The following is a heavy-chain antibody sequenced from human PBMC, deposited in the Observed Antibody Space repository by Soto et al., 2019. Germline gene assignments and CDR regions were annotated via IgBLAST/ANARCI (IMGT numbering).Heavy chain of an antibody. Sequence: SETLSLTCAVSGYSISRGYYWGWIRQPPGKGLEWIGSIYHSGSTYYNPSLKSLDTISVDTSKNQFSLKLSSVTAADTAVYYCARAPAPYYDFWSGYRTLYYYYGMDVWGQGTTVTVSS. CDR3: ARAPAPYYDFWSGYRTLYYYYGMDV. D-gene: IGHD3-3*01. CDR2: IYHSGST. V-gene: IGHV4-38-2*01. CDR1: GYSISRGYY. J-gene: IGHJ6*02.